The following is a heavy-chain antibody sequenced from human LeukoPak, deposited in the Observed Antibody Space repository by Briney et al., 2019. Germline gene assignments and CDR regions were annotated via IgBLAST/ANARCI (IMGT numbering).Heavy chain of an antibody. CDR1: GFTFSSYS. J-gene: IGHJ4*02. CDR2: ISGSGSDT. Sequence: PGGSLRLSCAASGFTFSSYSMNWVRQAPGKGLEWVSYISGSGSDTNYADSVKGRFTISRDNAKNSLYLQMNSLRAEDTAVYYCVRVNPISSGFYVYWGQGTLVTVSS. CDR3: VRVNPISSGFYVY. V-gene: IGHV3-21*05. D-gene: IGHD3-22*01.